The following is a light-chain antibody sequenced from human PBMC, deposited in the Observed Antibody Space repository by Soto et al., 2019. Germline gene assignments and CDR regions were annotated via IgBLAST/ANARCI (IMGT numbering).Light chain of an antibody. CDR3: QTWGTGIVV. CDR1: SGHSSYA. V-gene: IGLV4-69*01. Sequence: QLVLTQSPSASASLGASVKLTCTLSSGHSSYAIAWHQQQPEKGPRYLMKLNSDGGHVKGDGIPDRFSGSSSGAERYLTISSLQSEDEAEYFCQTWGTGIVVFGGGTKLTVL. J-gene: IGLJ2*01. CDR2: LNSDGGH.